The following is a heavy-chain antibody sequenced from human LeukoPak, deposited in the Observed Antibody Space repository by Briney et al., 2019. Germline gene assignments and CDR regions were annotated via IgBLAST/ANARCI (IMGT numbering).Heavy chain of an antibody. CDR1: GFTFSDYW. D-gene: IGHD2-2*02. J-gene: IGHJ4*02. V-gene: IGHV3-21*01. CDR3: ARDSCSSTSCYTFDY. CDR2: ISSSSSYI. Sequence: GGPLRLSCAASGFTFSDYWMTWVRQAPGKGLEWVSSISSSSSYIYYADSVKGRFTISRDNAKNSLYLQMNSLRAEDTAVYYCARDSCSSTSCYTFDYWGQGTLVTVSS.